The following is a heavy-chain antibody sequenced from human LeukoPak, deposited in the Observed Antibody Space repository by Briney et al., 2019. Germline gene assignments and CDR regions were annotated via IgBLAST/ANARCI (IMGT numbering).Heavy chain of an antibody. Sequence: PGGSLRLSCAASGFTFSSYSMNWVRQAPGKGLEWVSSISSSSSYIYYADSVKGRFTISRDNAKNSLYLQMNSLRAEDTAVYYCARAPTIYYDILTGYWHFDYWGQGTLVTVSS. CDR1: GFTFSSYS. V-gene: IGHV3-21*01. CDR3: ARAPTIYYDILTGYWHFDY. J-gene: IGHJ4*02. CDR2: ISSSSSYI. D-gene: IGHD3-9*01.